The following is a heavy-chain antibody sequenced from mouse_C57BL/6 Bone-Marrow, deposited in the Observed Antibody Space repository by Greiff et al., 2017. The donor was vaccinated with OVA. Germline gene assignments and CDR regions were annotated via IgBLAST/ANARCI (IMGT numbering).Heavy chain of an antibody. Sequence: EVHLVESGGGLVQSGRSLRLSCATSGFTFSDFYMEWVRQAPGKGLEWIAASRNKANDYTTEYSESVKGRFIVSRDTSQSILYLQMNALRAEDTAIYYCARDDYYWYFDVWGTGTTVTVSS. J-gene: IGHJ1*03. V-gene: IGHV7-1*01. CDR2: SRNKANDYTT. CDR3: ARDDYYWYFDV. CDR1: GFTFSDFY.